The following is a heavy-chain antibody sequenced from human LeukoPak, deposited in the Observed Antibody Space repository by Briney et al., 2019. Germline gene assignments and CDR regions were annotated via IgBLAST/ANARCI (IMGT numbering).Heavy chain of an antibody. J-gene: IGHJ5*02. D-gene: IGHD3-22*01. Sequence: PGGSLRPSCAASGFTFSSYGMHWVRQAPGKGLEWVAVIWYDGSNKYYADSVKGRFTISRDNSKNTLYLQMNSLRAEDTAVYYCARWASPDYYDSTRFDPWGHGTLVSVSS. CDR2: IWYDGSNK. CDR3: ARWASPDYYDSTRFDP. V-gene: IGHV3-33*01. CDR1: GFTFSSYG.